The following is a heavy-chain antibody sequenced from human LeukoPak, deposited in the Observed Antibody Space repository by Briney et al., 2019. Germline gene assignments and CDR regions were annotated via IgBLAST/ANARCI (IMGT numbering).Heavy chain of an antibody. CDR2: ISGSGSDL. V-gene: IGHV3-11*01. CDR1: GFTFSDYY. D-gene: IGHD3-22*01. CDR3: ARSIGSYYTMDV. J-gene: IGHJ6*02. Sequence: PGGSLRLSCIAYGFTFSDYYMNWLRQAPGRGLEWVSYISGSGSDLYYADSVKGRFTISRDNAKNSLYLQMNSLRAEDTAVYYCARSIGSYYTMDVWGQGTTVTVSS.